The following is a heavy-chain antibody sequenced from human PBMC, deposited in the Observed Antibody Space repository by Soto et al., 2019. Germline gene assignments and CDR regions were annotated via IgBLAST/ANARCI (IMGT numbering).Heavy chain of an antibody. J-gene: IGHJ4*02. CDR2: INAGNGNT. V-gene: IGHV1-3*01. CDR3: ARDSPAGTAMVRDYFDY. CDR1: GYTFTSYA. D-gene: IGHD5-18*01. Sequence: ASVKVSCKASGYTFTSYAMHWVRQAPGQRLEWMGWINAGNGNTKYSQKFQGRVTITRDTSASTAYMELSSLRSEDTAVYYCARDSPAGTAMVRDYFDYWGQGTLVTVSS.